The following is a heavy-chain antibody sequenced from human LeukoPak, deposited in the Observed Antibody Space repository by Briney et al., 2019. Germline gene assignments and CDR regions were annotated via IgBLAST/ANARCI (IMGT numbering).Heavy chain of an antibody. CDR2: ISSSSSYI. CDR3: ARDRGYSGYDYPFTYFDY. CDR1: GFTFSSYG. J-gene: IGHJ4*02. V-gene: IGHV3-21*01. Sequence: GGSLRLSCAASGFTFSSYGMHWVRQAPGKGLEWVSSISSSSSYIYYADSVKGRFTISRDNAKNSLYLQMNSLRAEDTAVYYCARDRGYSGYDYPFTYFDYWGQGTLVTVSS. D-gene: IGHD5-12*01.